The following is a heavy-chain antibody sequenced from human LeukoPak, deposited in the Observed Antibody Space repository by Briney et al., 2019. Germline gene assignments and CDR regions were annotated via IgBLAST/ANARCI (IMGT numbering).Heavy chain of an antibody. CDR1: GGSIRGYY. CDR2: IYYSGST. J-gene: IGHJ6*03. V-gene: IGHV4-59*08. CDR3: AVGATHYYMDV. D-gene: IGHD3-16*01. Sequence: PSETLSLTCTVSGGSIRGYYWSWVRQPPGKGLEWIAYIYYSGSTNYNPPLKSRVTISLDTSKNQFSLKLSSVTAADTAVYYCAVGATHYYMDVWGKGTTVTVSS.